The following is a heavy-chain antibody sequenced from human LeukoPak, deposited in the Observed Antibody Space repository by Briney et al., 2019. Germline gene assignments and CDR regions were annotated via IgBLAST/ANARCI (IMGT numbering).Heavy chain of an antibody. J-gene: IGHJ4*02. V-gene: IGHV4-4*02. CDR3: ARDSD. CDR2: IFHSGST. Sequence: SETLSLTCAVSGGSISSSWWSWVRQPPGKGLEWIGEIFHSGSTNYNPSLKSRVTISVDKSKNHFSLELTSVTAADTAVYYCARDSDWGQGTLVTVSS. CDR1: GGSISSSW.